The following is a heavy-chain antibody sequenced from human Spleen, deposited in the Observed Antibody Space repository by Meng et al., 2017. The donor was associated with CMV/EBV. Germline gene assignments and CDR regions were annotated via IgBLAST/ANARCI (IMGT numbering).Heavy chain of an antibody. Sequence: SETLSLTCIVSGGSINSDGYYWTWIRQHPGMGLEWIGYIYYGGSTSYNPSLQSRLTISVDTSKNQLSLKLNSVTAADTALYYCASKTRSNWGIGYWGRGTLVTVSS. D-gene: IGHD7-27*01. CDR3: ASKTRSNWGIGY. CDR1: GGSINSDGYY. V-gene: IGHV4-31*03. CDR2: IYYGGST. J-gene: IGHJ4*02.